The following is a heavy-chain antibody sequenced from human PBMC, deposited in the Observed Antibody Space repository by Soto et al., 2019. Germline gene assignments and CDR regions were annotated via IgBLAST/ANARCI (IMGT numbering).Heavy chain of an antibody. CDR2: ISGSGGST. Sequence: GGSLRLSCAASGFTFSSYAMSWVRQAPGKGLEWVSAISGSGGSTYYADSVKGRFTISRDNSKNTLYLQMNSLRAEDTAVYYCAKDQGSGYDYGDYFDYWGQGTLVTVSS. CDR3: AKDQGSGYDYGDYFDY. J-gene: IGHJ4*02. V-gene: IGHV3-23*01. D-gene: IGHD5-12*01. CDR1: GFTFSSYA.